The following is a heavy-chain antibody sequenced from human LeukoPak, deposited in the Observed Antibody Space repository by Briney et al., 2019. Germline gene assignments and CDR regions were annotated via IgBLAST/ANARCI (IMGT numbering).Heavy chain of an antibody. CDR1: GGTFSSYA. CDR2: IIPIFGTA. V-gene: IGHV1-69*05. CDR3: ASDLGFWVEARPWAEYFQH. D-gene: IGHD6-6*01. J-gene: IGHJ1*01. Sequence: ASVKVSCKASGGTFSSYAISWVRQDPGQGLEWMGGIIPIFGTANYAQKFQGRVTITTDESTSTAYMELSSLRSEDTAVYYCASDLGFWVEARPWAEYFQHWGQGTLVTVSS.